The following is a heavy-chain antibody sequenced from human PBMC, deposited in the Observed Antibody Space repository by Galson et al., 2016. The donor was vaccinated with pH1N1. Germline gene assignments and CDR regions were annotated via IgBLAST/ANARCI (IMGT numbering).Heavy chain of an antibody. CDR2: IKQDGSQK. Sequence: LRLSCAASRFTFSTYWMTWVRQAPGKGLEWVANIKQDGSQKYYVDSVKGRFTTSRDNAKNTLYLQMNSLRAEDTAMYYCAREIGGRDSYWGQGTLVTVSS. J-gene: IGHJ4*02. CDR1: RFTFSTYW. CDR3: AREIGGRDSY. V-gene: IGHV3-7*05. D-gene: IGHD3-3*01.